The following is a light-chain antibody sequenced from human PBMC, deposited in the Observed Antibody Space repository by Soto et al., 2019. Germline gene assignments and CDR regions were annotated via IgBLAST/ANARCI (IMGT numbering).Light chain of an antibody. CDR1: SSVVGAYNF. Sequence: QSVLIHPASVSGSPGQSITISCTGTSSVVGAYNFVSWYQHHPDKAPKLMISEVSNRPSGVSDRFSGSKSGNTASLTISGLQADDEADYYCASLTTSGFVFGTGTNVTV. V-gene: IGLV2-14*01. J-gene: IGLJ1*01. CDR3: ASLTTSGFV. CDR2: EVS.